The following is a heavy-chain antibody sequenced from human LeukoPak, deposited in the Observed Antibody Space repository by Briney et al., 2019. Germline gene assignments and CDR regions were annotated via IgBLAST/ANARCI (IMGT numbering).Heavy chain of an antibody. J-gene: IGHJ4*02. CDR2: IYYSGST. Sequence: SETLSLTCTVSGGSISSSSYYWGWIRQPPGKGLEWIGSIYYSGSTYYNPSLKSRVTISVDTSKNQFSLKLSSVTAADTAVYYCARGASLRFLEWLSYQDSTFFDYWGQGTLVTVSS. CDR3: ARGASLRFLEWLSYQDSTFFDY. CDR1: GGSISSSSYY. D-gene: IGHD3-3*01. V-gene: IGHV4-39*07.